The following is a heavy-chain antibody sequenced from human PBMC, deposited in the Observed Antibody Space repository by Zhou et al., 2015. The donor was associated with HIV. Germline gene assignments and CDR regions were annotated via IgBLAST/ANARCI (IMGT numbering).Heavy chain of an antibody. Sequence: QVQLVQSGAEVKKPGASVKVSCKASGYTFTTYDITWVRQATGQGLEWMGWMNPKSGNTGYAKKFQGRVTMTRNTSINTAYMELSSLRSEDTAVYYCAREGWGSWYFDLWGRGTLVSVSS. CDR2: MNPKSGNT. D-gene: IGHD7-27*01. CDR3: AREGWGSWYFDL. CDR1: GYTFTTYD. J-gene: IGHJ2*01. V-gene: IGHV1-8*01.